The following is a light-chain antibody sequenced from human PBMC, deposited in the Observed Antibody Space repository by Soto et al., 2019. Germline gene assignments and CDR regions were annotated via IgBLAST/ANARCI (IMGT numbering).Light chain of an antibody. Sequence: IVLTQSPATLSFSPGEGATLSCRASQSIFSPYLAWYQQIPGQAPRLLIYSTSTRATGVPDRFSGSESGTDFTLTIRRLEPGDFAVYYCQHFGNSQYPFGQGTKLQIK. J-gene: IGKJ2*01. CDR3: QHFGNSQYP. V-gene: IGKV3-20*01. CDR1: QSIFSPY. CDR2: STS.